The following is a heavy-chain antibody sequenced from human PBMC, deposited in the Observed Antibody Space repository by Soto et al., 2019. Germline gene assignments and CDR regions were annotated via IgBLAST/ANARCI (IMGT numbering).Heavy chain of an antibody. D-gene: IGHD2-15*01. CDR2: IYYSGST. V-gene: IGHV4-39*01. CDR1: GGSISSSSYY. Sequence: SETPSLTCTVSGGSISSSSYYWGWIRQPPGKGLEWIGSIYYSGSTYYNPSLKSRVTISVDTSKNQFSLKLSSVTAADTAVYYCARPSPRYCSGGSCLEFPDAFDIWGQGTMVTVSS. J-gene: IGHJ3*02. CDR3: ARPSPRYCSGGSCLEFPDAFDI.